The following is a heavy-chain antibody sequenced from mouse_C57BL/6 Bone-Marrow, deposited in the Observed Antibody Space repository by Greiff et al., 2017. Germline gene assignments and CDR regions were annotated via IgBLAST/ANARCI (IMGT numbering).Heavy chain of an antibody. Sequence: EVKLLESGGDLVKPGGSLKLSCAASGFTFSSYGMSWVRQTPDKRLEWVATISSGGSCTYYPDSVKGRFTISRDNANNTLYLQMSSLKSEDTAIYYCAGCSRRGWYCDVWGTGTTVTVSS. CDR1: GFTFSSYG. V-gene: IGHV5-6*01. J-gene: IGHJ1*03. CDR3: AGCSRRGWYCDV. CDR2: ISSGGSCT. D-gene: IGHD1-3*01.